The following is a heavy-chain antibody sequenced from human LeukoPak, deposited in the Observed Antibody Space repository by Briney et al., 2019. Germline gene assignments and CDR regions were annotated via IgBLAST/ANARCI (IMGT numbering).Heavy chain of an antibody. CDR1: GYTFTGYY. J-gene: IGHJ4*02. D-gene: IGHD2-2*01. Sequence: AASVKVSCKASGYTFTGYYMHWVRQAPGQGLEWMGWINPNSGGPNYAQKFQGGVTMTRDTSISTAYMELRRLRSDDTAIYYCARDISDCSSTSCSRLHFDYWGQGTLVTVSS. CDR3: ARDISDCSSTSCSRLHFDY. V-gene: IGHV1-2*02. CDR2: INPNSGGP.